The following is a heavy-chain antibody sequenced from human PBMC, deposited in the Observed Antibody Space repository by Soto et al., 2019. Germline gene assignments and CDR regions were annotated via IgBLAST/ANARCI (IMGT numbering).Heavy chain of an antibody. Sequence: GGSLRLSCAASGFTFSSYALSWVRQAAGKGLEWISAINGNGDDTYHADSVKGRFTISRDNSKNTLYLQMNSLRAEDTAVYYCARDRGRAFDIWGQGTMVTVSS. CDR1: GFTFSSYA. V-gene: IGHV3-23*01. CDR2: INGNGDDT. J-gene: IGHJ3*02. CDR3: ARDRGRAFDI. D-gene: IGHD1-26*01.